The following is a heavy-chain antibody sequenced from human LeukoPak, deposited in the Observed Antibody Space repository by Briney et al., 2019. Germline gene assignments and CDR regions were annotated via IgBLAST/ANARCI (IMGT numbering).Heavy chain of an antibody. Sequence: VGSLRLSCAASGFTFSSYAMHSVRQAPGKRLEWVAKIKQDGSEKYSVDSVKGRVTISRDNAKHSLYLQMNSLGAEDTAVYYCARRGTGSSWDDIAYWGQGTLVTVSS. CDR2: IKQDGSEK. D-gene: IGHD6-13*01. CDR3: ARRGTGSSWDDIAY. CDR1: GFTFSSYA. J-gene: IGHJ4*02. V-gene: IGHV3-7*05.